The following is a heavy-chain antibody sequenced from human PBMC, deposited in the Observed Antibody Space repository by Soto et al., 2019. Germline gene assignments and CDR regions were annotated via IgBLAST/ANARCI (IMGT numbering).Heavy chain of an antibody. J-gene: IGHJ6*03. D-gene: IGHD6-13*01. CDR3: TRDRAISTAGHYYYYMDV. V-gene: IGHV4-59*01. Sequence: QVQLQESGPGLVKPSETLSLTCTVSGGSISSYYWSWIRQPPGKRLEWIGYIYYSGSTNYNPSLKSRVTISVDTSKTQFSLKLSSVTAADTAVYYCTRDRAISTAGHYYYYMDVWGKGTTVTVSS. CDR2: IYYSGST. CDR1: GGSISSYY.